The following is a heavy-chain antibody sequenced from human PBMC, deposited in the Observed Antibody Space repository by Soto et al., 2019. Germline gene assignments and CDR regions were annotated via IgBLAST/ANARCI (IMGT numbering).Heavy chain of an antibody. CDR2: IWYDGSNK. J-gene: IGHJ4*02. Sequence: QVQLVESGGGVVQPGRSLRLSCAASGFTFSSYGMHWVRQAPGKGLEWVAVIWYDGSNKYYADSVKGRFTISRDNSKNTLYLQMNSLRAEDTAVYYCARDMAALAAGTSYYFDYWGQGTLVTVSS. CDR1: GFTFSSYG. D-gene: IGHD6-13*01. CDR3: ARDMAALAAGTSYYFDY. V-gene: IGHV3-33*01.